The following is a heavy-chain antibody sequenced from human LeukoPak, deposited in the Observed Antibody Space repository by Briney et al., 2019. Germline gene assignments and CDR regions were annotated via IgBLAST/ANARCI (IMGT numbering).Heavy chain of an antibody. V-gene: IGHV1-18*01. J-gene: IGHJ4*02. CDR3: ARDLDQYSGRFGGFGHDF. D-gene: IGHD1-26*01. CDR2: ISAYNGNT. Sequence: ASVKVSCKASSYTFTNYGINWVRQAPGQGLEWMGWISAYNGNTNYAQKLQGRVTMTTDTSTSTAYMELRSLRSDDTAVYYCARDLDQYSGRFGGFGHDFWGQGTLVTVSS. CDR1: SYTFTNYG.